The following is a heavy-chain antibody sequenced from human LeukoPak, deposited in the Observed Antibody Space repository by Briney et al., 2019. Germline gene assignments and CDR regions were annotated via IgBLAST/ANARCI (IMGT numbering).Heavy chain of an antibody. CDR3: AKDLNYDILTGLKD. D-gene: IGHD3-9*01. CDR2: ISGSGGST. CDR1: GFPFSSYA. V-gene: IGHV3-23*01. Sequence: PGGSLRLSCAASGFPFSSYAMSSVRQAPGKGLEWVSAISGSGGSTYYADSVKGRFTISRDNSKNTLYLQMNSLRAEDTAVYYCAKDLNYDILTGLKDWGQGTLVTVSS. J-gene: IGHJ4*02.